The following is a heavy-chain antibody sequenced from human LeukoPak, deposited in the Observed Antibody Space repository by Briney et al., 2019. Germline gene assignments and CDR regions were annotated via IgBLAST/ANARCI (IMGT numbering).Heavy chain of an antibody. J-gene: IGHJ4*02. CDR1: GFTFSSYS. CDR3: ARDGRRVRGPGDY. V-gene: IGHV3-48*01. CDR2: VSSSSSTI. D-gene: IGHD3-10*01. Sequence: GGSLRLSCAASGFTFSSYSMNWVRQAPGKGLEWVSYVSSSSSTIYYADSVKGRFTISRDNAKNSLYLQMNSLRADDTAVYYCARDGRRVRGPGDYWGQGTLVTVSS.